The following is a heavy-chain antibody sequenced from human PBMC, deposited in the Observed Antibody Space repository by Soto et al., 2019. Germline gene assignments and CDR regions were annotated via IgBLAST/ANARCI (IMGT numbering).Heavy chain of an antibody. Sequence: VASVKVSCKASGYTFTGYYMHWVRQAPGQGLEWMGWINPNSGGTNYAQKFQGRVTMTRDTSISTAYMELSRLRSDDTAVYYCARSGPGYYYDSSGYYVYWGQGTLVTVSS. D-gene: IGHD3-22*01. V-gene: IGHV1-2*02. J-gene: IGHJ4*02. CDR1: GYTFTGYY. CDR2: INPNSGGT. CDR3: ARSGPGYYYDSSGYYVY.